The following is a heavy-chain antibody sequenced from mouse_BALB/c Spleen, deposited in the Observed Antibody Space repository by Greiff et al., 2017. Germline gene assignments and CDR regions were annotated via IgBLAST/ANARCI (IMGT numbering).Heavy chain of an antibody. D-gene: IGHD5-1*01. Sequence: EVQLVESGGCLVKPGGSLKLSCAASGFTFSSYAMSWVLQSPEKRLEWVAEISSGGSYTYYPDHVTGRFTISRDNAKNTLYREMSSLRSEDTAMYDCARDGGTYFYAMDYWGQGTSVTVSA. CDR1: GFTFSSYA. V-gene: IGHV5-9-4*01. CDR3: ARDGGTYFYAMDY. J-gene: IGHJ4*01. CDR2: ISSGGSYT.